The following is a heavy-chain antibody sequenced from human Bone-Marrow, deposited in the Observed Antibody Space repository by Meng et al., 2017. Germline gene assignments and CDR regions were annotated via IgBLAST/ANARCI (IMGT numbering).Heavy chain of an antibody. Sequence: QVQLQQWGAGLLKPSETLSLTCAAYGGSFSGYYWSWIRQPPGKGLEWIGEINHSGSTNYNPSLKSRVTISVDTSKNQFSLKLSSVTAADMAVYYCARALTPGYYRYNWFDPWGQGTLVTVSS. D-gene: IGHD4-17*01. CDR2: INHSGST. CDR1: GGSFSGYY. V-gene: IGHV4-34*01. CDR3: ARALTPGYYRYNWFDP. J-gene: IGHJ5*02.